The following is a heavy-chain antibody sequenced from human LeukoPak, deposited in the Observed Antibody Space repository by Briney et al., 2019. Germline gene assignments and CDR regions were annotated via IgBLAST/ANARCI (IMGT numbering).Heavy chain of an antibody. D-gene: IGHD3-9*01. CDR3: ARVTHDILTVDAFDI. CDR2: IYYSGST. J-gene: IGHJ3*02. CDR1: GGSISSSNW. V-gene: IGHV4-61*01. Sequence: PSETLSLTCTVSGGSISSSNWWSWVRQPPGKGLEWIGYIYYSGSTNYNPSLKSRVTISVDTSKNQFSLKLSSVTAADTAVYYCARVTHDILTVDAFDIWGQGTMVTVSS.